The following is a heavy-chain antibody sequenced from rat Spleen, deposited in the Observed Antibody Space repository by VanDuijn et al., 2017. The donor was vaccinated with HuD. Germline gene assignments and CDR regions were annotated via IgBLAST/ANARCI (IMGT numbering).Heavy chain of an antibody. D-gene: IGHD1-12*02. CDR3: ARPPYDGTYYHYFDY. CDR1: RLTFSNYY. Sequence: EVQLVESGGGLVQPGRSLKLSCAASRLTFSNYYMAWVRQAPTKGLEWVAYISTGGGNTYYRDSVKGRFTISRDNAKSTLYLQMNSLRSEDTATYYCARPPYDGTYYHYFDYWGQGVMVTVSS. CDR2: ISTGGGNT. J-gene: IGHJ2*01. V-gene: IGHV5-25*01.